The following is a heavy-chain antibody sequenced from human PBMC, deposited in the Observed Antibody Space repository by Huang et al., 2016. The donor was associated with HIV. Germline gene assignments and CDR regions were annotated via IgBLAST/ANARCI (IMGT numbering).Heavy chain of an antibody. CDR1: GYTLTELS. CDR2: VDPEDGEK. Sequence: VQLVQSGAEVKKHGASVKVSCKVSGYTLTELSMDWVRQALGNGIESIGGVDPEDGEKIYAHKIQCRVHMTEDTTTDTAYMEASSLRSEDTAVYDCATVYRRFRNHDSGDYYFDYWDQGTLVTVSS. D-gene: IGHD3-22*01. J-gene: IGHJ4*02. V-gene: IGHV1-24*01. CDR3: ATVYRRFRNHDSGDYYFDY.